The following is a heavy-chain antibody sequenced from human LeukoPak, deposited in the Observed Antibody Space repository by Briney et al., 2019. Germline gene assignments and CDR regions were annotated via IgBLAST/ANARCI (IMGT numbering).Heavy chain of an antibody. Sequence: SETLSLTCTVSGGSISSYYWSWIRQPPGKGLEWIGYIYYSGSTNYNPSLKSRVTISVDTSKNQFSLKLSSVTAADTAVYYCARSTGYYYDSSALFDYWGQGTLVTVSS. CDR3: ARSTGYYYDSSALFDY. J-gene: IGHJ4*02. V-gene: IGHV4-59*01. D-gene: IGHD3-22*01. CDR2: IYYSGST. CDR1: GGSISSYY.